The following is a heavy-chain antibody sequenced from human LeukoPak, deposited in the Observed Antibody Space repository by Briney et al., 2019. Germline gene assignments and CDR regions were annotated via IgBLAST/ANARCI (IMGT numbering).Heavy chain of an antibody. CDR1: GYTFTGYY. D-gene: IGHD6-19*01. Sequence: ASVKVSCKASGYTFTGYYMHWVRQAPGQGLEWMGWINPNSGGTNYAQKFQGRVTMTRNTSISTAYMELSSLRSEDTAVYYCARLGIAVAGTGYYFDYWGQGTLVTVSS. CDR3: ARLGIAVAGTGYYFDY. J-gene: IGHJ4*02. V-gene: IGHV1-2*02. CDR2: INPNSGGT.